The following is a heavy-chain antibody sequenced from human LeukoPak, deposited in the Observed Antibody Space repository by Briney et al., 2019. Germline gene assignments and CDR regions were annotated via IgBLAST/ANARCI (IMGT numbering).Heavy chain of an antibody. Sequence: GGSLRLSCAASGFTFSSYGMHWVRQAPGKGLEWVAFIRYDGSNKYYADSVKGRFTISRDNSKNTLYLQMNSLRAEDTAVYYCSKDRTIFGVVNWFDPWGQGTLVTVSS. CDR3: SKDRTIFGVVNWFDP. V-gene: IGHV3-30*02. D-gene: IGHD3-3*01. CDR1: GFTFSSYG. J-gene: IGHJ5*02. CDR2: IRYDGSNK.